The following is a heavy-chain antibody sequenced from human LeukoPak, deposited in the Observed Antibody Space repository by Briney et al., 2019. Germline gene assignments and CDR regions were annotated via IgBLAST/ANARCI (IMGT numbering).Heavy chain of an antibody. D-gene: IGHD5-24*01. CDR1: GGSVSSGSYY. CDR3: ARRGILEMATTLDY. Sequence: SETLSLTCTVSGGSVSSGSYYWSWIRQPPGXXXXXXXYIYYSGRXNXXXXXXXXVTISVDTSKNQFSLKLSSVTAADTAVYYCARRGILEMATTLDYWGQGTLVTVSS. V-gene: IGHV4-61*01. J-gene: IGHJ4*02. CDR2: IYYSGRX.